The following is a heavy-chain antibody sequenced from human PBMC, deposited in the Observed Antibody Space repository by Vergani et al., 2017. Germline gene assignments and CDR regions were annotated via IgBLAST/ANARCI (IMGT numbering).Heavy chain of an antibody. J-gene: IGHJ5*02. CDR1: GFTFSSYS. Sequence: EVQLVESGGGLVKPGGSLRLSCAASGFTFSSYSMNWVRQAPGKGLEWVGFIRSKAYGGTTEYAASVKGRFTISRDDSKSIAYLQMNSLKTEDTAVYYCTRPRFDPWGQGTLVTVSS. CDR3: TRPRFDP. V-gene: IGHV3-49*04. CDR2: IRSKAYGGTT.